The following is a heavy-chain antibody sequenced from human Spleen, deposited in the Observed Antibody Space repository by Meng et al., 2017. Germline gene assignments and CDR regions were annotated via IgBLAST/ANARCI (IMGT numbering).Heavy chain of an antibody. Sequence: ASVKVSCKASGYTFTGYYMHWVRQAPGQGLEWMGRINPNSGGTNFAQKFQGRVTMTRDRSISTAFLELSRLRSDDTAVYYCARDLYGIGSNSGFEIWGQGTMVTVSS. CDR2: INPNSGGT. CDR3: ARDLYGIGSNSGFEI. CDR1: GYTFTGYY. J-gene: IGHJ3*02. D-gene: IGHD4-23*01. V-gene: IGHV1-2*02.